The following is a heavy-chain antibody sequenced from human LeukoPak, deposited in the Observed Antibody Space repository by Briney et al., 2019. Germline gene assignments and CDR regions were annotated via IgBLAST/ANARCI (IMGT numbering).Heavy chain of an antibody. D-gene: IGHD2-2*01. Sequence: ASVKVSCKASGYTFTNYGISWVRQAPGQGLEWVAWFSAYNGNTNYAQKLQGRVTMTTDTSTSTAYMELRSLRSDDTAVYYCAREVVVPAAILEYGMDVWGQGTTVTVSS. V-gene: IGHV1-18*01. CDR2: FSAYNGNT. J-gene: IGHJ6*02. CDR1: GYTFTNYG. CDR3: AREVVVPAAILEYGMDV.